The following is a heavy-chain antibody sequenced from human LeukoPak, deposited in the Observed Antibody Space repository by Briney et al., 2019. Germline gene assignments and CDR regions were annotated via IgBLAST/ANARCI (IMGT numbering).Heavy chain of an antibody. CDR1: GYSFTRHW. CDR3: ARQVVTSGSHPDFSDY. J-gene: IGHJ4*02. Sequence: GESLKISCEVSGYSFTRHWIGWVRQRPEKGLEWMGIIYPADSSYTKYSPSFEGQVTISVDKSINTAYLQWSSLKASDTAIYYCARQVVTSGSHPDFSDYWGQGTLVTVST. V-gene: IGHV5-51*01. D-gene: IGHD5-12*01. CDR2: IYPADSSYT.